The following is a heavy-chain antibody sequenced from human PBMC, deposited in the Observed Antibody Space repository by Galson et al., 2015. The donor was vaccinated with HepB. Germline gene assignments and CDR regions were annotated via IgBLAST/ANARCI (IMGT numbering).Heavy chain of an antibody. J-gene: IGHJ6*03. CDR2: TYYRSKWYT. CDR3: ARARGYMDV. Sequence: CAISGDSVSSNSAAWNWIRQSPSRGLEWLGGTYYRSKWYTEYAVSVKSRITINPDTSKSQFFLQLNSVTPEDTAVYYCARARGYMDVWGRGTTVTVSS. CDR1: GDSVSSNSAA. V-gene: IGHV6-1*01.